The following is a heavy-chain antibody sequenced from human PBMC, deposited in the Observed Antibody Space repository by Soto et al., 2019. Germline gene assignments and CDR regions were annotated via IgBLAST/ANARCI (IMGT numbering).Heavy chain of an antibody. D-gene: IGHD6-13*01. CDR1: GGSISSSNW. Sequence: SETLSLTCAVSGGSISSSNWWSWVRQPPGKGLEWIGEIYHSGSTNYNPSLKSRVTISVDKSKNQFSLKLSSVTAADTAVYYCARARIAAAGPYYYYYGMDVWGQGTTVTVSS. V-gene: IGHV4-4*02. CDR2: IYHSGST. J-gene: IGHJ6*02. CDR3: ARARIAAAGPYYYYYGMDV.